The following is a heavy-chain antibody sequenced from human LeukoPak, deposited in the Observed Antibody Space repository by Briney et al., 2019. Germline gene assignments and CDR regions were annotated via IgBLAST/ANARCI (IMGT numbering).Heavy chain of an antibody. Sequence: GGSLRLSCAASGFTFSGSAMHWVRQASGKGLEWVGRVRSKANAYATAYAASVKGRFTISRDDSKNTAYLQLNSLKTEDTAVYYCTTAVGTDFYDYGLDAWGQGTTVTVSS. V-gene: IGHV3-73*01. J-gene: IGHJ6*02. D-gene: IGHD6-13*01. CDR1: GFTFSGSA. CDR2: VRSKANAYAT. CDR3: TTAVGTDFYDYGLDA.